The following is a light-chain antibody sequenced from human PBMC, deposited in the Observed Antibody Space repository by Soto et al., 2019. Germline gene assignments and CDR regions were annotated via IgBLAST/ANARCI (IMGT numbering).Light chain of an antibody. Sequence: DIQMTQSPSTLSASVGDRVTITCRASQSISSWLAWYQQKAGKAPKLLIYKASSFESGVPARFSGSGSGTEFTLTISSLQPDDFATYYCQQYNSYPPYTFGQGTKLEIK. CDR1: QSISSW. J-gene: IGKJ2*01. CDR3: QQYNSYPPYT. V-gene: IGKV1-5*03. CDR2: KAS.